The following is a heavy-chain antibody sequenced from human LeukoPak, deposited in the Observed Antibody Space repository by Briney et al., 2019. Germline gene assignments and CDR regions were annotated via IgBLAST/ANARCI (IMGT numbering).Heavy chain of an antibody. CDR3: ARDSVWGSYRYDY. V-gene: IGHV1-69*05. CDR1: GGTFSSYA. Sequence: SVKVSCKASGGTFSSYAISWVRQAPGQGLEWMGGIIPIFGTANYAQKFQGRVPITTDESTSTAYMELSSLRSEDTAVYYCARDSVWGSYRYDYWGQGTLVTVSS. D-gene: IGHD3-16*02. J-gene: IGHJ4*02. CDR2: IIPIFGTA.